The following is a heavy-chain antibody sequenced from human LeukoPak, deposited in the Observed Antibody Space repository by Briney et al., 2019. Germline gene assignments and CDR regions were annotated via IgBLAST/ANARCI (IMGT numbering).Heavy chain of an antibody. D-gene: IGHD2-2*01. J-gene: IGHJ3*02. CDR3: ARSRCTSISCASRGAFDI. CDR2: IFPGGSA. Sequence: SETLSLTCTVSGGSISNYYWSWIRQPAGKGLELIGRIFPGGSANYNPSLKSRVTMSVDTSKNQFSLKLSSVTAADTAVYYCARSRCTSISCASRGAFDIWGQGTVVTVSS. CDR1: GGSISNYY. V-gene: IGHV4-4*07.